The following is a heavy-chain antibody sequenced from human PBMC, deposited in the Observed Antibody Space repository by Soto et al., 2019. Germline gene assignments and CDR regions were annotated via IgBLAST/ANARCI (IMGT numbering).Heavy chain of an antibody. CDR1: DCPISSYY. V-gene: IGHV4-59*08. J-gene: IGHJ4*02. CDR3: ASRDPGTSVDY. D-gene: IGHD1-7*01. Sequence: PSETLSLTCPVSDCPISSYYWSWIRPPPGKGLEWIGYIYRTGSTNYNPSLKSRVTISLDKSENQFSLKVTSLTAADTAVYYCASRDPGTSVDYWGQGTLVTVSS. CDR2: IYRTGST.